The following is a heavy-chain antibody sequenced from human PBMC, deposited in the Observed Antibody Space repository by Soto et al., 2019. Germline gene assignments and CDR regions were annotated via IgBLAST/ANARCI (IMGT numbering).Heavy chain of an antibody. J-gene: IGHJ6*02. Sequence: PGGSLRLSCAASGFTFSSYGMHWVRQAPGKGLEWVAVIWYDGSNKYYADSVKGRFTISRDNSKNTLYLQMNSLRAEDTAVYYCAREGSEYQLLFSYYYGMDVWGQGTTVTAP. CDR2: IWYDGSNK. V-gene: IGHV3-33*01. CDR1: GFTFSSYG. CDR3: AREGSEYQLLFSYYYGMDV. D-gene: IGHD2-2*01.